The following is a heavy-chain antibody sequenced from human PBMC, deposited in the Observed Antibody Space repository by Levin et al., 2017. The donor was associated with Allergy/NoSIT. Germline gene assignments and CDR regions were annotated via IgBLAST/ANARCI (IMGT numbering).Heavy chain of an antibody. D-gene: IGHD1-14*01. CDR3: ARVYPNLSSLRDYYYMDV. CDR1: GYTFTSYG. J-gene: IGHJ6*03. V-gene: IGHV1-18*01. Sequence: ASVKVSCKASGYTFTSYGISWVRQAPGQGLEWMGWISAYNGNTNYAQKLQGRVTMTTDTSTSTAYMELRSLRSDDTAVYYCARVYPNLSSLRDYYYMDVWAKGPRSPSP. CDR2: ISAYNGNT.